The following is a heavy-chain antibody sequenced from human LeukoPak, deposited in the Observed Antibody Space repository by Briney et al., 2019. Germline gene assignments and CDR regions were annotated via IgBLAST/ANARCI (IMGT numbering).Heavy chain of an antibody. CDR3: AKDILEWLSTPDY. V-gene: IGHV3-23*01. CDR1: GFTFSTYV. J-gene: IGHJ4*02. Sequence: GGSLRLSCAASGFTFSTYVMSWVRQAPGKGLEWVSGISGSGGSTYYADSVKGRFTISRDNSKNTLYLQMNSLRAEDTAVYYCAKDILEWLSTPDYWGQGTLVTVSS. D-gene: IGHD3-3*01. CDR2: ISGSGGST.